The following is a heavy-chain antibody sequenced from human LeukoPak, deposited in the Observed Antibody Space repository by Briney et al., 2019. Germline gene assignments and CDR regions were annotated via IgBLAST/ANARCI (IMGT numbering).Heavy chain of an antibody. CDR1: GFTFSTST. J-gene: IGHJ5*02. Sequence: PGGSLRLSCAASGFTFSTSTMNWVRQAPGKGLEGVSSLSSSNDYIYYADSVKGRFTISRDNAKNSLYLQMNSLRAEDTAVYYCVRIPNSAGFPNWFDPWGQGTLVTVSS. CDR2: LSSSNDYI. CDR3: VRIPNSAGFPNWFDP. V-gene: IGHV3-21*01. D-gene: IGHD6-19*01.